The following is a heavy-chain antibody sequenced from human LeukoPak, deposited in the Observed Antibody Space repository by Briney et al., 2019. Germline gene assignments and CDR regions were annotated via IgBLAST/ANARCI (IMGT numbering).Heavy chain of an antibody. CDR2: ISSSSSYI. Sequence: GGSLRLSCAASGFTFSSYSMNWVRQAPGKGLEWVSSISSSSSYIYYADSVKGRFTISRDNAKNSLYLQMNSLRAEDTAVYYCARDDGSGSGYFDYWGRGTLVTVSS. J-gene: IGHJ4*02. V-gene: IGHV3-21*01. CDR3: ARDDGSGSGYFDY. CDR1: GFTFSSYS. D-gene: IGHD3-10*01.